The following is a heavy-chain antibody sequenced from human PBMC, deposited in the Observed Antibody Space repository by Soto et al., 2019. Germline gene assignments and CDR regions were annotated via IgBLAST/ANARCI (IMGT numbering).Heavy chain of an antibody. CDR2: ISYDGGNK. CDR1: GFTFSSYG. D-gene: IGHD3-22*01. Sequence: QVQLVESGGGVVQPGRSLRLSCAASGFTFSSYGMHWVRQAPGKGLEWVAVISYDGGNKNYVDSVKGRFTISRDNSKNTXYLQMNSLRAEDTAVYYCAKDTYYHDSSGYYVFDYWGQGTLVTVSS. CDR3: AKDTYYHDSSGYYVFDY. V-gene: IGHV3-30*18. J-gene: IGHJ4*02.